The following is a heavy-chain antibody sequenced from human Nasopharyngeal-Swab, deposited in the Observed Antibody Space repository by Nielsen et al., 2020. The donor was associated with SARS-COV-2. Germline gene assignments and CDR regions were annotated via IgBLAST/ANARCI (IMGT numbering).Heavy chain of an antibody. CDR2: ISSSSYI. Sequence: GESLTISCAASGFTFSSYSMNWVRPAPGKGLEWVSSISSSSYIYYADSVKGRFTISRDNAKNSLYLQMNSLRAEDTAVYYCASPRGYYDSSGAFDYWGQGTLVTVSS. J-gene: IGHJ4*02. V-gene: IGHV3-21*01. CDR1: GFTFSSYS. CDR3: ASPRGYYDSSGAFDY. D-gene: IGHD3-22*01.